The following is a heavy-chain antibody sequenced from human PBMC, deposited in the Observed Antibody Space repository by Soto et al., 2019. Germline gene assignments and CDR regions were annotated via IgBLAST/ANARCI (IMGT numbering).Heavy chain of an antibody. Sequence: SETLSLTCTVSGGSISSSSYYWGWIRQPPGKGLEWIGSIYYSGSTYYNPSLKSRVTISVDTSKNQFSLKLSSVTAADTAVYYCARVGSLLRSSSPGGWFDPWGQGTLVTVSS. J-gene: IGHJ5*02. D-gene: IGHD6-6*01. V-gene: IGHV4-39*01. CDR1: GGSISSSSYY. CDR2: IYYSGST. CDR3: ARVGSLLRSSSPGGWFDP.